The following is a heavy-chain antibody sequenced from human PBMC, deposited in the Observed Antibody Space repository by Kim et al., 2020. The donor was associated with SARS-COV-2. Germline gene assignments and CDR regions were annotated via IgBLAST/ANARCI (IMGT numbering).Heavy chain of an antibody. CDR2: IYYSGST. CDR1: GGSISSYY. CDR3: ARDSDDSSGYYYYYYGMDV. Sequence: SETLSLTCTVSGGSISSYYWSWIRQPPGKGLEWIGYIYYSGSTNYNPSLTSRVTISVDTSKNQFSLKLSSVTAADTAVYYCARDSDDSSGYYYYYYGMDVWGQWTTVTVSS. V-gene: IGHV4-59*01. J-gene: IGHJ6*02. D-gene: IGHD3-22*01.